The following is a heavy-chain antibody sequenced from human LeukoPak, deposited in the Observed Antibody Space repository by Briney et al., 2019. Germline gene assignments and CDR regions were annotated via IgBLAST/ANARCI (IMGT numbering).Heavy chain of an antibody. D-gene: IGHD3-22*01. CDR2: ISGSGGNT. CDR3: ARDRAVGYYDSGGHVIFDY. J-gene: IGHJ4*02. V-gene: IGHV3-23*01. Sequence: PGGSLRLSCAASGFTFSSYAMSWVRQAPGKGLEWVSGISGSGGNTYYADSVKGRFTISRDNTKSTLYLQMDSLRAEDTAVYHCARDRAVGYYDSGGHVIFDYWGQGTLVTVSS. CDR1: GFTFSSYA.